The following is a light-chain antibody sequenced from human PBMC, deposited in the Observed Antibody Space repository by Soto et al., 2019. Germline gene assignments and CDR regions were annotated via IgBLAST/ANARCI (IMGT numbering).Light chain of an antibody. J-gene: IGKJ5*01. Sequence: DIVMTQSPYSLTVCLGERATISCTSIRTVLSVSDNQYYLTWYQQRPGQAPRLLIYDASHRAAGIPARFSGSGFGTDFTLTISSLEPEDAAVYYCQQRSNWPPITFGQGTRLEIK. CDR1: RTVLSVSDNQYY. CDR2: DAS. CDR3: QQRSNWPPIT. V-gene: IGKV3-11*01.